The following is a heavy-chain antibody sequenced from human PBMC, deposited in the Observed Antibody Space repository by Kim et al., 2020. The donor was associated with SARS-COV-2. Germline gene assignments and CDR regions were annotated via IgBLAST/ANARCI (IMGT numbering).Heavy chain of an antibody. Sequence: GGSLRLSCAASGFTFSGYWMSWVRQAPGKRLEWVDNIKSDGSEKYYVDSMKGRFTISRDNAKKSLYLQMNSLRAEDTAVYYCATYSSSRPVWGQGTLVTV. CDR3: ATYSSSRPV. D-gene: IGHD6-13*01. V-gene: IGHV3-7*01. CDR1: GFTFSGYW. CDR2: IKSDGSEK. J-gene: IGHJ4*02.